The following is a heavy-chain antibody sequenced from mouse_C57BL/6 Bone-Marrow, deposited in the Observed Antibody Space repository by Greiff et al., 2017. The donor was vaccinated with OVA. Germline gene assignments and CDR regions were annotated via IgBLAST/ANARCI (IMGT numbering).Heavy chain of an antibody. CDR1: GYTFTSYW. Sequence: EVQLQQSGTVLARPGASVKMSCKTSGYTFTSYWMHWVKQRPGQGLEWIGAIYPGNSDTSYNQKFKGKAKLTAVTSASTAYMELSSLTNEDSAVYYCTRDYYGSFHWYFDVWGTGTTVTVSS. CDR2: IYPGNSDT. V-gene: IGHV1-5*01. CDR3: TRDYYGSFHWYFDV. J-gene: IGHJ1*03. D-gene: IGHD1-1*01.